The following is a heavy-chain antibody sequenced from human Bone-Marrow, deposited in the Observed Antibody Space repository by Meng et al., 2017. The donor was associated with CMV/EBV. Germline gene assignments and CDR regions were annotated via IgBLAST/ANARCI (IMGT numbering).Heavy chain of an antibody. Sequence: GESLKISCAASGFTFSSYAMHWVRQAPGKGLEWVAVISYDGSNKYYADSVKGRFTISRDNSKNTLYLQMNSLRAEDTAVYYCAREYYDFWSGYYFDYLGQGTLVTVSS. J-gene: IGHJ4*02. CDR3: AREYYDFWSGYYFDY. CDR1: GFTFSSYA. V-gene: IGHV3-30-3*01. D-gene: IGHD3-3*01. CDR2: ISYDGSNK.